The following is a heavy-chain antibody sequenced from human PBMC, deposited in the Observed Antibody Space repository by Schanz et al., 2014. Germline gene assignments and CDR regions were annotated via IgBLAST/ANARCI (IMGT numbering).Heavy chain of an antibody. CDR2: INPSVGNT. CDR3: ARGPSTGAFDI. Sequence: QLMQSGSEVRKPGASVKVSCKASGYIFGSHGMTWVRQAPGRGLEWMGLINPSVGNTNYAQKFRGRVTMTRDTSTSTVYMELSSLRSEDTAVYFCARGPSTGAFDIWGQGTMXTVSS. CDR1: GYIFGSHG. J-gene: IGHJ3*02. V-gene: IGHV1-46*03.